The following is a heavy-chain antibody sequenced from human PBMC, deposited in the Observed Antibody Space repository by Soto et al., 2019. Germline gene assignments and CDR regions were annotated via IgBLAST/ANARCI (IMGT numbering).Heavy chain of an antibody. Sequence: GGSLRLSCAASGFTFSDYYIHWIRRAPGKGLEWISYISGNGEIIQYAASARGRFTISRDNAENSVYLEMESLRDEDTALYYCARDVDADFRTDFDYWGRGTLVTVSS. CDR3: ARDVDADFRTDFDY. J-gene: IGHJ4*02. D-gene: IGHD4-17*01. CDR2: ISGNGEII. CDR1: GFTFSDYY. V-gene: IGHV3-11*01.